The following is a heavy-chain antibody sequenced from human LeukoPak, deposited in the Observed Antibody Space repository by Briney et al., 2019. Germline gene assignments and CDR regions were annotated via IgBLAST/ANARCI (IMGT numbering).Heavy chain of an antibody. Sequence: SETLSLTCTVSGGSISSSSYYWGWIRQPPGKGLEWIGSIYYSGSTYYNPSLKSRVTISVDTSKNQFSLKLSSVTAADTAVYYCASIPPESYSTPGPLFDYWGQGTLVTVSS. CDR3: ASIPPESYSTPGPLFDY. CDR2: IYYSGST. D-gene: IGHD6-13*01. J-gene: IGHJ4*02. V-gene: IGHV4-39*01. CDR1: GGSISSSSYY.